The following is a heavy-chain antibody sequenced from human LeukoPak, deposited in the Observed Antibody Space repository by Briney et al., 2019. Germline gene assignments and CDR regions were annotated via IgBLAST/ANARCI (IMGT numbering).Heavy chain of an antibody. Sequence: QPGRSLRLSCAASGFTFSSYSMNWVRQAPGKGLEWVSYISSSSSTIYYADSVKGRFTISRDNAKNSLYLQMNSLRAEDTAMYYCARDRGGYKPSDAFDIWGQGTMVTVSS. J-gene: IGHJ3*02. V-gene: IGHV3-48*04. D-gene: IGHD3-22*01. CDR1: GFTFSSYS. CDR2: ISSSSSTI. CDR3: ARDRGGYKPSDAFDI.